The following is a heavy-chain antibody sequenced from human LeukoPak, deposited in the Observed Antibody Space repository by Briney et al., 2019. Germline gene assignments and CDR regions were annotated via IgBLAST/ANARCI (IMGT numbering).Heavy chain of an antibody. V-gene: IGHV4-34*01. CDR2: INHSGST. CDR1: AGPFSSYY. D-gene: IGHD1-7*01. CDR3: ARSSITGTIYH. Sequence: PSETLPLTCAVYAGPFSSYYWSWIRQPPGKGLEWIGEINHSGSTNYNPSLKSRVTISVDTSKNQFSLKLTSVTAADTAVYYCARSSITGTIYHWGQGTLVTVSS. J-gene: IGHJ1*01.